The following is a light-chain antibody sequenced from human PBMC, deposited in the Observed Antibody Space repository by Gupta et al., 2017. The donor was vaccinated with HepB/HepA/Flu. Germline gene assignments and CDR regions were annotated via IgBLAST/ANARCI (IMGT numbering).Light chain of an antibody. Sequence: SYELTQPPSVSVSPGQTARITCSGDALPKQYAYWYQQKPGQAPVLVIYKDNERPSGIPERFSGSSSGTTVTVTISGVQAEDEADYYCQSTDSSAIYVVFGGGTKLTVL. CDR3: QSTDSSAIYVV. CDR2: KDN. CDR1: ALPKQY. V-gene: IGLV3-25*02. J-gene: IGLJ3*02.